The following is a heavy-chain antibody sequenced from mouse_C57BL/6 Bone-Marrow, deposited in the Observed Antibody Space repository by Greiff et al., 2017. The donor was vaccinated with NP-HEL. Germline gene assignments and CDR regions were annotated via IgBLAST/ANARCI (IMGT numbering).Heavy chain of an antibody. CDR2: ISSGGSYT. CDR3: ARHRRLLRMGFAY. Sequence: EVKLVESGGDLVKPGGSLKLSCAASGFTFSSYGMSWVRQTPDKRLEWVATISSGGSYTYYPDSVKGRFTISRDNAKNTLYLQMSSLKSEDTAMYYCARHRRLLRMGFAYWGQGTLVTVSA. J-gene: IGHJ3*01. CDR1: GFTFSSYG. D-gene: IGHD1-1*01. V-gene: IGHV5-6*01.